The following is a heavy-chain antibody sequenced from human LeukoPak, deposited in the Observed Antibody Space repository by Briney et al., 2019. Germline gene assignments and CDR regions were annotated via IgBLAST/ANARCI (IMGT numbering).Heavy chain of an antibody. V-gene: IGHV1-8*01. Sequence: ASVKVSCKASGYTFRSFDFNWVRQATGQGLEWMGWMNPNSGNTGYAQEFQGRVTMTRNTSVNTAYMEVSGLTSEDTAVYYCARAPSPASYAMDVWGQGTTVTVSS. CDR3: ARAPSPASYAMDV. CDR1: GYTFRSFD. CDR2: MNPNSGNT. J-gene: IGHJ6*02.